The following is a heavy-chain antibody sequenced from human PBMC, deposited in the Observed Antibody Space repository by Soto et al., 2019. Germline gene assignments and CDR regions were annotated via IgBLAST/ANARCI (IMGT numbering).Heavy chain of an antibody. V-gene: IGHV3-74*01. CDR1: QFSFSSYW. CDR3: VREPWGFSGTWYDY. J-gene: IGHJ4*02. CDR2: INHDGSKT. D-gene: IGHD6-13*01. Sequence: GSLRLSCAASQFSFSSYWMHWVRQVPGKGPAWVSRINHDGSKTEYADSVKGRFTISRDNTNNTLYLQMNSLRVEDTAMYYCVREPWGFSGTWYDYWGQGTLVTVSS.